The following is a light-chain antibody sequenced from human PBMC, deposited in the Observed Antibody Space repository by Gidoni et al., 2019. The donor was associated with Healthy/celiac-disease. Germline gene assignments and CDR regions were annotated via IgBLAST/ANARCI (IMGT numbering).Light chain of an antibody. CDR1: QSVSSN. Sequence: EIVMTPSPATLSVSPGERATLSCRASQSVSSNLAWYQQKPGQAPRPLIYGASTRSTGIPARFSGSGSGTEFTLTISSLQSEDFAVYYCQQYKNWPPLTFGGGTKVEI. V-gene: IGKV3-15*01. CDR2: GAS. CDR3: QQYKNWPPLT. J-gene: IGKJ4*01.